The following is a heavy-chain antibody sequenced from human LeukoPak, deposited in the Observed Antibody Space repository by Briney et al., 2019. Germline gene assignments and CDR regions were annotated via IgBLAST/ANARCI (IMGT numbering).Heavy chain of an antibody. CDR2: LNHSGST. CDR1: GGSFSGYY. Sequence: PSETLSLTCSVDGGSFSGYYWSWIRQPPGKGLEGIGELNHSGSTNYNPSLRSRVTVSVHTSKNQLSLKLSSVTAADTAVYYCARQWLVSPLFDYWGQGTLVTVSS. V-gene: IGHV4-34*01. CDR3: ARQWLVSPLFDY. D-gene: IGHD6-19*01. J-gene: IGHJ4*02.